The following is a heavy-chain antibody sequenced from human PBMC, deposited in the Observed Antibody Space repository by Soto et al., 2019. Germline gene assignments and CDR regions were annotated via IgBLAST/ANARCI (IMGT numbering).Heavy chain of an antibody. CDR3: ARGGYCSGGSCPREDAFDI. CDR1: GGSISSGGYY. D-gene: IGHD2-15*01. CDR2: IYYSGST. Sequence: PSETLSLTCTVSGGSISSGGYYWSWIRQHPGKGLEWIGYIYYSGSTYYNPSLKSRVTISVDTSKNQFSLKLSSVTAADTAVYYCARGGYCSGGSCPREDAFDIWGQGTMVTVSS. V-gene: IGHV4-31*03. J-gene: IGHJ3*02.